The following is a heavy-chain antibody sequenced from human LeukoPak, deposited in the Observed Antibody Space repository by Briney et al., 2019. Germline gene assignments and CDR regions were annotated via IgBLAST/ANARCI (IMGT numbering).Heavy chain of an antibody. J-gene: IGHJ4*02. V-gene: IGHV3-33*08. CDR2: IWYDGSNK. CDR3: ARDGTRYSSGWGFYFDY. CDR1: GFTFSDYG. D-gene: IGHD6-19*01. Sequence: GGSLRLSCVASGFTFSDYGMHWVRQAPGKGLEWVAVIWYDGSNKYYADSVKGRFTISRDNSKNTLYLQMNSLRAEDTAVYYCARDGTRYSSGWGFYFDYWGQGTLVTVSS.